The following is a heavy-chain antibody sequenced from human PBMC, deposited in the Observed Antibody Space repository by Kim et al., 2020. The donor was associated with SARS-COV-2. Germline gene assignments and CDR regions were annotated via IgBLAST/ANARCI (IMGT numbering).Heavy chain of an antibody. CDR1: GGSFSGYY. D-gene: IGHD6-19*01. CDR2: INHSGST. CDR3: ARCHPAVAGLYYYYYYGMDV. V-gene: IGHV4-34*01. Sequence: SETLSLTCAVYGGSFSGYYWSWIRQPPGKGLEWIGEINHSGSTNYNPSLKSRVTISVDTSKNQFSLKLSSVTAADTAVYYCARCHPAVAGLYYYYYYGMDVWGQGTTVTVSS. J-gene: IGHJ6*02.